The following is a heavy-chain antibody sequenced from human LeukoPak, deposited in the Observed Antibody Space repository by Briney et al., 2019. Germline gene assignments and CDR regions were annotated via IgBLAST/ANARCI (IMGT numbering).Heavy chain of an antibody. CDR2: ISGSGGST. CDR1: GFTFSSYA. D-gene: IGHD3-3*01. V-gene: IGHV3-23*01. J-gene: IGHJ4*01. Sequence: GGSLRLSCAASGFTFSSYAMSWVRQAPGKGLEWVSAISGSGGSTYYADSVKGRFTISRDNSKNTLYLQMNSLRAEDTAVYYCAKEGHIGDFWSGYYEYFDYWGHGTLVTVSS. CDR3: AKEGHIGDFWSGYYEYFDY.